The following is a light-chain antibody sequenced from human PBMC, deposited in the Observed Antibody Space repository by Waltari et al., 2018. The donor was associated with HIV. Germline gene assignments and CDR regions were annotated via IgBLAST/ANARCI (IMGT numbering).Light chain of an antibody. V-gene: IGLV1-47*01. Sequence: QSVLTQPPSASGAPGQTVTISCSGSTSNVGTQWGYWYQQLPGTAPKPLNYRNYQRPAGVPDRFSSSKSGASASLIISGLRSEDEADYFCGVWDSTLKQWLFGGRTKLTVL. CDR3: GVWDSTLKQWL. CDR2: RNY. J-gene: IGLJ3*02. CDR1: TSNVGTQW.